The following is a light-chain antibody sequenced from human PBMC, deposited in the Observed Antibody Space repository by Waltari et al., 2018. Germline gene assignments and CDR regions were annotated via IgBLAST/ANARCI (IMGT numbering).Light chain of an antibody. V-gene: IGLV2-8*01. J-gene: IGLJ1*01. CDR2: EVT. CDR3: TSYAGSKNV. CDR1: SSDVGAYNY. Sequence: QSALTQPPSASGSPGQSVPISCTGTSSDVGAYNYVSWYQQHPGKGPKLLIYEVTKRPPGVPERFSGSKSGNTASLTVSGRQAEDEADYYCTSYAGSKNVFGTGTKVTVL.